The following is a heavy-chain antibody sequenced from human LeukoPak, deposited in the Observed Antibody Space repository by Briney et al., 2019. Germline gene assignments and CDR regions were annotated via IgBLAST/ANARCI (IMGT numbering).Heavy chain of an antibody. CDR3: AVIAAAGPTGFRDYYGMDV. CDR2: ISSSSSYI. J-gene: IGHJ6*02. D-gene: IGHD6-13*01. CDR1: GFTFSSYS. V-gene: IGHV3-21*01. Sequence: GGSLRLSCAASGFTFSSYSMNWVRQAPGKGLEWVSSISSSSSYIYYADSVKGRFTISRDNAKNSLYLQMNSLRAEDTAVYYCAVIAAAGPTGFRDYYGMDVWGQGTTVTVSS.